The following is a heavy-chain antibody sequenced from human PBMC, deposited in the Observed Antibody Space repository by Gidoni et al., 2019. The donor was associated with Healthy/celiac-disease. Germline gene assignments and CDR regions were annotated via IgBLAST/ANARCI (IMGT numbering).Heavy chain of an antibody. V-gene: IGHV3-23*01. Sequence: EVQLLESGGGLVQPGGSLRLSCAASGFTFSSYAMSWVRQAPGKGLEWVSAISGSGGSTYYADSVKGRFTISRDNSKNTLYLQMNSLRAEDTAVYYCAKNGHYDFWSGYLAYMDVWGKGTTVTVSS. J-gene: IGHJ6*03. CDR2: ISGSGGST. CDR1: GFTFSSYA. CDR3: AKNGHYDFWSGYLAYMDV. D-gene: IGHD3-3*01.